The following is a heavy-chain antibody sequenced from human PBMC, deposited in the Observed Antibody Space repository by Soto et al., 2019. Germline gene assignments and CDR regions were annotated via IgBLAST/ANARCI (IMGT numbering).Heavy chain of an antibody. CDR3: ARSHVVIAATYGMDV. V-gene: IGHV4-4*07. Sequence: LSLPCRVNGGSLSCYYWSWIRPPAGKGLEWIGRVYSSGTTYYNASLKSRVTMSIDTSKKQFSLNLTSVTAADTAVYYCARSHVVIAATYGMDVWGQGKTVTVS. J-gene: IGHJ6*02. CDR1: GGSLSCYY. D-gene: IGHD2-15*01. CDR2: VYSSGTT.